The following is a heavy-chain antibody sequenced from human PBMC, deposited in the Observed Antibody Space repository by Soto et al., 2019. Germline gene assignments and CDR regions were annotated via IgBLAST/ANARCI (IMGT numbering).Heavy chain of an antibody. Sequence: ASVKVYCKASGYTFTSYGISWVQQAPGQGLEWMGWISAYNGNTNYAQKLQGRVTMTTDTSTSTAYMELRSLRSDDTAVYYCARIYCTNGVCYQEPDYWGQGTLDTVSS. V-gene: IGHV1-18*01. D-gene: IGHD2-8*01. CDR2: ISAYNGNT. J-gene: IGHJ4*02. CDR1: GYTFTSYG. CDR3: ARIYCTNGVCYQEPDY.